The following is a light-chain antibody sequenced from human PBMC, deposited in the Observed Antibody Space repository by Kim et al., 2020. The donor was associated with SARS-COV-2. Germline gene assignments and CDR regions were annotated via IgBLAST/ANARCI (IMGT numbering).Light chain of an antibody. CDR1: SLRRYY. Sequence: ALGQTVRITCQGDSLRRYYASWYQQKPGQAPVLIIYGKNNRPSGIPDRFSGSNSGNTASLTITGAQAEDEADYYCNSRDSSSNHLVFGGGTQLTVL. J-gene: IGLJ3*02. V-gene: IGLV3-19*01. CDR3: NSRDSSSNHLV. CDR2: GKN.